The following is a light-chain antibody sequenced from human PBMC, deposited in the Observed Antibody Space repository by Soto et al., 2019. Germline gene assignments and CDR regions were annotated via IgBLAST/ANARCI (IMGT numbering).Light chain of an antibody. CDR1: QSISSY. Sequence: DIRMTHFPSSLSASVGYRVTITCRASQSISSYLNWYQQKPGKAPKLLIYGASSLQSGVPSRFSGSGSGTDFTLTISSLQHEDFGTYYCQKSFSTPWTFGQGTKVDIK. CDR3: QKSFSTPWT. V-gene: IGKV1-39*01. CDR2: GAS. J-gene: IGKJ1*01.